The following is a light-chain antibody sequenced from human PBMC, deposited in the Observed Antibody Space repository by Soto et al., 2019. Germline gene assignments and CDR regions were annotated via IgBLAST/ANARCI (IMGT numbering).Light chain of an antibody. CDR1: SSNIGSNY. CDR2: RNN. CDR3: AAWDDSLSVLWV. Sequence: QSVLTQPPSASGTPGQRATISCSGSSSNIGSNYVYWYQQLPGTAPKLLIYRNNQRPSGVPDRFSGSKSGTSASLAISGLRSEDEADYYCAAWDDSLSVLWVFGGGTKLTVL. J-gene: IGLJ3*02. V-gene: IGLV1-47*01.